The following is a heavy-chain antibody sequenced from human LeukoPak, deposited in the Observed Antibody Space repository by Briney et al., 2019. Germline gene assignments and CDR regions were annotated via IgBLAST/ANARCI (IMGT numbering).Heavy chain of an antibody. CDR2: ISSSSSYI. D-gene: IGHD3-10*01. V-gene: IGHV3-21*01. CDR3: ASGITMVRGVVFSTDY. J-gene: IGHJ4*02. Sequence: GGSLRLSCVASGFTFSSYSMNWVRQAPGKGLEWVSSISSSSSYIYYADSVKGRFTISRDNAKNSLYLQMNSLRAEDTAVYYCASGITMVRGVVFSTDYWGQGTLVTVSS. CDR1: GFTFSSYS.